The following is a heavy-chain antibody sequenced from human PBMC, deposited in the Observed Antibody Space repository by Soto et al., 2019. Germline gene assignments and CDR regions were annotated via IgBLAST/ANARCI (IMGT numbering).Heavy chain of an antibody. CDR3: ARWEYYDSSGYSYYFDY. D-gene: IGHD3-22*01. Sequence: ASVKVSCKASGGTFSSYAISWVRQAPGQGLEWMGGIIPIFGTANYAQKFQGRVTITADESTSTAYMELSSLRSEDTAVYYCARWEYYDSSGYSYYFDYWGQGTLVTVSS. CDR2: IIPIFGTA. CDR1: GGTFSSYA. J-gene: IGHJ4*02. V-gene: IGHV1-69*13.